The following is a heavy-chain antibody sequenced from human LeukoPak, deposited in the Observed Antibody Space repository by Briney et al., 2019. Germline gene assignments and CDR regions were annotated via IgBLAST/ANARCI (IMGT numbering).Heavy chain of an antibody. CDR1: GFTFSTYS. D-gene: IGHD3-3*01. J-gene: IGHJ5*01. Sequence: GGSLRLSCAASGFTFSTYSMNWVRQAPGKGLGWVSSISSSSSYIYYADSVKGRFTISRDNAKNSLYLQMNSLRAEDTAVYYCARTSYDFWSGRNWFDPWGQGTLVTVSS. CDR3: ARTSYDFWSGRNWFDP. V-gene: IGHV3-21*01. CDR2: ISSSSSYI.